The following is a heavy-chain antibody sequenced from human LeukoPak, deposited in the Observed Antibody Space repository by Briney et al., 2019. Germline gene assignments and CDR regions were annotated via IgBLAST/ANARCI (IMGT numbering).Heavy chain of an antibody. CDR1: GFTFSSYG. Sequence: GGSLRLSFAASGFTFSSYGMHWVRQAPGKGLEWVAFIRYDGSNKYYADSVKGRFTISRDNSKNTLYLQMNSLRAEDTAVYYCANLIAAASPFDYWGQGTLVTVSS. CDR2: IRYDGSNK. D-gene: IGHD6-13*01. V-gene: IGHV3-30*02. J-gene: IGHJ4*02. CDR3: ANLIAAASPFDY.